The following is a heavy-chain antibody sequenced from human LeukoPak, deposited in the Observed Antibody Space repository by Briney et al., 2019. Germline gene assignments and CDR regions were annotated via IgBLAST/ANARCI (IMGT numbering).Heavy chain of an antibody. D-gene: IGHD3-10*01. CDR3: ASRINVLLWFGESPHYMDV. J-gene: IGHJ6*03. V-gene: IGHV4-34*01. CDR2: INHSGST. Sequence: SETLSLTCAVYGGSFSGYYWSWIRQPPGKGLEWIGEINHSGSTNYNPSLKSRVTISVDTSKNQFSLKLSSVTAADTAVYYCASRINVLLWFGESPHYMDVWGKGTTVTISS. CDR1: GGSFSGYY.